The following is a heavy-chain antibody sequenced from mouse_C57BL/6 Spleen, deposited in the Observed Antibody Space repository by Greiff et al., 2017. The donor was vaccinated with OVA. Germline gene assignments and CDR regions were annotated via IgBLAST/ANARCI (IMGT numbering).Heavy chain of an antibody. CDR3: VRAAGTEDFDV. D-gene: IGHD3-3*01. CDR2: IRNKANGYTT. V-gene: IGHV7-4*01. CDR1: GFTFTDYY. J-gene: IGHJ1*03. Sequence: EVKLVESGGGLVQPGASLRLSCAASGFTFTDYYMSWVRQPPGKAPEWLALIRNKANGYTTEYTASVQGRFTISRDNNKSILYLQMNTLRAEDSATYYCVRAAGTEDFDVWGTGTTVTVSS.